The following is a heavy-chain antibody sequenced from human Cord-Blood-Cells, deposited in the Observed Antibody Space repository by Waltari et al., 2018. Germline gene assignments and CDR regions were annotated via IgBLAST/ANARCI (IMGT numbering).Heavy chain of an antibody. CDR3: ARATSWGWGAFDI. D-gene: IGHD3-16*01. CDR1: GGSFSGYY. Sequence: QVQLQQWGAGLLKPSETLSLTCAVYGGSFSGYYWSWIRQPPGKGLEWIGEINHSGSTHYNPSLKSRVTISVDTSKNQFSLKLSSVTAADTAVYYCARATSWGWGAFDIWGQGTMVTVSS. V-gene: IGHV4-34*01. CDR2: INHSGST. J-gene: IGHJ3*02.